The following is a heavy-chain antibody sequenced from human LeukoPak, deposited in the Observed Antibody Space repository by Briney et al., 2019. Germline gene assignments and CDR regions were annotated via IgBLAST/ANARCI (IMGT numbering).Heavy chain of an antibody. D-gene: IGHD2-2*01. CDR1: GYSFTSYW. J-gene: IGHJ3*02. V-gene: IGHV5-51*01. CDR2: IYPGDSDT. Sequence: GESLKISCKGSGYSFTSYWIGWVRQMPGKGLEWMGIIYPGDSDTRYSPSFQGQVTISADKSISTAYLQWSSLKASDTAMYYCARPRGRYQLTNAFDIWGQGTMVTVSS. CDR3: ARPRGRYQLTNAFDI.